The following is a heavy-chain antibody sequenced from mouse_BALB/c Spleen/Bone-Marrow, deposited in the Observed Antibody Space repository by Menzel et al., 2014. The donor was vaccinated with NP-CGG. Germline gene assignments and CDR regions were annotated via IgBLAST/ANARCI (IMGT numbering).Heavy chain of an antibody. CDR2: IYPGDFNT. J-gene: IGHJ4*01. Sequence: QVQLKQSGPELVKPGASVRISCKASGYTLTSFYIHWVRQRPGQGLEWIGWIYPGDFNTKYKEKFKGEATLTADKSSSTASMQLSSLTSEDSAVYFCARKSQSAYDSMIYWGQGTSVTVSS. CDR3: ARKSQSAYDSMIY. CDR1: GYTLTSFY. D-gene: IGHD2-4*01. V-gene: IGHV1S56*01.